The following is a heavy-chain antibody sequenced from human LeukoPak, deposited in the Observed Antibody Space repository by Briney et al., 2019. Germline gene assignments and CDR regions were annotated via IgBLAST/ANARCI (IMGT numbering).Heavy chain of an antibody. V-gene: IGHV3-21*01. D-gene: IGHD6-25*01. J-gene: IGHJ4*02. CDR3: XRVXSQQRGFGDY. Sequence: GGSLRLSCAASGFTFSSYSMNWVRQAPGKGLEWVSSISSSSSYIYYADSVKGRFTISRDNAKNSLYLQMNSLRAEDTAVYYCXRVXSQQRGFGDYWGQGTLVTVSS. CDR1: GFTFSSYS. CDR2: ISSSSSYI.